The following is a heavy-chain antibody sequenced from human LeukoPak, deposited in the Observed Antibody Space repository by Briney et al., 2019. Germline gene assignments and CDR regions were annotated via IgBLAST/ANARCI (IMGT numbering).Heavy chain of an antibody. CDR2: IYLGDSDT. V-gene: IGHV5-51*01. CDR1: GYSSTNYW. D-gene: IGHD6-19*01. Sequence: GESLKNSCKGSGYSSTNYWIGWVRQMPGKGLEWMGIIYLGDSDTRYSPSFQGQVTISADKSITTAYLQWSSLKASDTAIYYCARHPSYTSGWPLDYWGQGTLVTVSS. CDR3: ARHPSYTSGWPLDY. J-gene: IGHJ4*02.